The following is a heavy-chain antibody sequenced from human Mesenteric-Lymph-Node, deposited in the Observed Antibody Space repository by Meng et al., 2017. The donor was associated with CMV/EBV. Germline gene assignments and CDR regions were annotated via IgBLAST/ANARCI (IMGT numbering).Heavy chain of an antibody. J-gene: IGHJ4*02. V-gene: IGHV3-43*01. D-gene: IGHD1-1*01. Sequence: GESLKISCAASGFSFDDYTMHWVRQAPGKGLEWVCVITWDATSRDCADSLKSRFTISRDNSRNSLYLQMNSLRAEDTALYYCAKDFPGAAGWGQGTLVTVSS. CDR3: AKDFPGAAG. CDR1: GFSFDDYT. CDR2: ITWDATSR.